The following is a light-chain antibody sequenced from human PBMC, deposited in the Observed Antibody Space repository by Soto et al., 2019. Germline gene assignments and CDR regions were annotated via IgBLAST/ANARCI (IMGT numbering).Light chain of an antibody. J-gene: IGKJ5*01. CDR2: GAS. CDR3: QQSYSTPLT. V-gene: IGKV3-20*01. CDR1: QSISSSY. Sequence: EIVLTQYPGNLSLSPWDRATLSCRSSQSISSSYLAWYQQKPGQAPRLLIYGASTRATGIPARFSGSGSGTEFTLTISSLQSEDFATYYCQQSYSTPLTFGQGTRLEIK.